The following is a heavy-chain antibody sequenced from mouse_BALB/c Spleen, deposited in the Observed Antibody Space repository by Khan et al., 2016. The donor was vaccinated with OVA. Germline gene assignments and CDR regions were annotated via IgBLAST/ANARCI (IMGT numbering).Heavy chain of an antibody. CDR1: GYIFTTYW. V-gene: IGHV1-7*01. J-gene: IGHJ2*01. CDR2: INPRTDNT. Sequence: QVQLQESGAELAKPGASVKLSCKTSGYIFTTYWIHWVKQRSGQGLEWIAYINPRTDNTYYNKNFKDKATLTADKSSSTAYMQLNSLKSEDSAVYYCAREEALYYFDYWGQGTMLSVSA. CDR3: AREEALYYFDY.